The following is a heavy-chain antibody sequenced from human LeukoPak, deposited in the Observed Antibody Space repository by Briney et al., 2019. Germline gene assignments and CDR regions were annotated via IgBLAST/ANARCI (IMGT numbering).Heavy chain of an antibody. Sequence: SETLSLTCTVSGGSISSYYWGWIRQPPGKGLEWIGYIYYSGSTNYNPSLKSRVTISADTSKNQFSLKLSSVTAADTAVYYCARGGGIVATSFSSSWYGVFDYWGQGTLVTVSS. V-gene: IGHV4-59*01. CDR2: IYYSGST. CDR1: GGSISSYY. D-gene: IGHD6-13*01. CDR3: ARGGGIVATSFSSSWYGVFDY. J-gene: IGHJ4*02.